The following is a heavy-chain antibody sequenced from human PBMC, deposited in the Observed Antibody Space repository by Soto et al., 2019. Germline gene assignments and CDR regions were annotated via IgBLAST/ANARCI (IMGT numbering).Heavy chain of an antibody. CDR1: GYTFTSYA. V-gene: IGHV1-3*01. CDR2: INAGNGNT. D-gene: IGHD2-21*02. Sequence: GASVKVSCKASGYTFTSYAMHWVRQAPGQRLEWMGWINAGNGNTKYSQKFQGRVTMTRNTSISTAYMELSSLRSEDTAVYYCARATAPHVDAFDIWGQGTMVTVSS. J-gene: IGHJ3*02. CDR3: ARATAPHVDAFDI.